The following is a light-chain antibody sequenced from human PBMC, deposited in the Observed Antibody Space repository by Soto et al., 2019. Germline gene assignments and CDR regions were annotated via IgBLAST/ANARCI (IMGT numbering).Light chain of an antibody. CDR2: DAS. Sequence: EIVLTQSPATLSLSPGERATLSCRASQSVSSYLAWYQQKPGQAPRLLIYDASNRATGIPARFSGSGSGTDFTLIISRLEPEDFAVYYCQQSSNWPVTFGLGTKVEVK. V-gene: IGKV3-11*01. CDR1: QSVSSY. CDR3: QQSSNWPVT. J-gene: IGKJ1*01.